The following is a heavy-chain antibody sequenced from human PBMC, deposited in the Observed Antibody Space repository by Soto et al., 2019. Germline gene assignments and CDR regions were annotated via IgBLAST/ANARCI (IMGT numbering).Heavy chain of an antibody. Sequence: EVQLLESGGGSIQPGGYLRLSCAASGFPFRLYLMSWFRQAPGKELEWFSLIHHNSVYAYYADSVKGRFTISRDKSKNTLYVQMNRLRAQDTAVYYCTKDQSLNLNHGDYYYLGMDLWGQGTTVTVSS. J-gene: IGHJ6*02. D-gene: IGHD3-3*01. CDR1: GFPFRLYL. CDR3: TKDQSLNLNHGDYYYLGMDL. V-gene: IGHV3-23*01. CDR2: IHHNSVYA.